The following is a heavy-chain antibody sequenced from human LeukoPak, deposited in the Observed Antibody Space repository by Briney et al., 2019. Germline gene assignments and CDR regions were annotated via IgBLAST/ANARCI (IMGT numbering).Heavy chain of an antibody. V-gene: IGHV3-48*03. CDR3: GGKVEATRGYYSEF. D-gene: IGHD1-26*01. CDR2: IRKIADTI. J-gene: IGHJ4*02. CDR1: GFSFSTFE. Sequence: PGGSLRLSCAASGFSFSTFEMNWVPQAPGEGLGWGSNIRKIADTIYSADYVTGRSTNSRDNVKNSLWLQMNSLRAEDSAVYYCGGKVEATRGYYSEFWGQGTLVTASS.